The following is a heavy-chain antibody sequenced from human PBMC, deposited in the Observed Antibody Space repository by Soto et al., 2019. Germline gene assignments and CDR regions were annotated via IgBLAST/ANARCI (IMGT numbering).Heavy chain of an antibody. D-gene: IGHD3-10*01. V-gene: IGHV1-69*02. CDR1: GDTFTFYS. CDR3: ASSYGSGYRAFDY. CDR2: INPILSMS. Sequence: QVQLVQSGAEVKKPGSSVRVSCKASGDTFTFYSINWVRQAPGQGLEWMGRINPILSMSNYAQRFQGRVTMTADKSTSTEYMEMSSLRSEDTAMYYCASSYGSGYRAFDYWGQGALVTVSS. J-gene: IGHJ4*02.